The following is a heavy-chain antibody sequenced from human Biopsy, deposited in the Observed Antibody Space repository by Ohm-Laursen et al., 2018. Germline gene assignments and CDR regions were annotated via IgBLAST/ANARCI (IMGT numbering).Heavy chain of an antibody. Sequence: TLSLTWTVSGGSISSYYWSWIRQPPGKGLEWIGYIYYTGNTNYNPSVKSRVTISVDTSMNHLSLRLTSVTAADTAVYYCARHAPSYSGSYWRYFDLWGRGTLVTVSS. D-gene: IGHD1-26*01. CDR3: ARHAPSYSGSYWRYFDL. V-gene: IGHV4-59*08. J-gene: IGHJ2*01. CDR1: GGSISSYY. CDR2: IYYTGNT.